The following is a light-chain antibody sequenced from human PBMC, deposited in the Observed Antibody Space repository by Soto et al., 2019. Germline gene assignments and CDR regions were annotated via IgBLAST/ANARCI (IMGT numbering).Light chain of an antibody. CDR1: QNIYYN. CDR3: LQYHNLWA. CDR2: RAS. Sequence: ILMTQSPATGSVSPGESATLSCRASQNIYYNVAWYQQRPGQAPRLLIYRASTRAPGVPARFSGSGSGTEFTLTISSLQPEDFTVFSCLQYHNLWAFGQGTKVDIK. J-gene: IGKJ1*01. V-gene: IGKV3-15*01.